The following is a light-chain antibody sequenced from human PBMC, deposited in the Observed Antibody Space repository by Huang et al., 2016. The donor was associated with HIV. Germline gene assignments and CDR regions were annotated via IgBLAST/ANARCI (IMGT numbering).Light chain of an antibody. CDR1: QSLVHSDGNTY. Sequence: DVVMTQSPLSLAVTLGQPASISCRSSQSLVHSDGNTYLNWFQQRPGQYPRRVIYKVSNRDSGVPDRVSGSGSGTDFTLKISRVEAEDVGVYYCMQGTHWPPYTFGQGTKLEIK. V-gene: IGKV2-30*02. CDR2: KVS. CDR3: MQGTHWPPYT. J-gene: IGKJ2*01.